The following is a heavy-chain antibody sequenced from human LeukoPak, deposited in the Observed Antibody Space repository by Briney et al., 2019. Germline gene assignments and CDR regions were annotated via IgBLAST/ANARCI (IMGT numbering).Heavy chain of an antibody. D-gene: IGHD6-19*01. CDR3: ARSSGWNQYFDY. CDR1: GGSISSYY. Sequence: SETLSLTCTVSGGSISSYYWSWIRQPPGKGLEWIGYIYYSGNTNYNPSLKSRVTISVDTSKNQFSLKLSSVTAADTAVCYCARSSGWNQYFDYWGQGTLVTVSS. CDR2: IYYSGNT. J-gene: IGHJ4*02. V-gene: IGHV4-59*12.